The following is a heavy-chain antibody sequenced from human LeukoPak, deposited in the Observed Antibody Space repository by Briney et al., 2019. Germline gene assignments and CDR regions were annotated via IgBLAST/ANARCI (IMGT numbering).Heavy chain of an antibody. D-gene: IGHD3-10*01. V-gene: IGHV4-34*01. CDR2: INHSGST. Sequence: SETLSLTCAVYGGSFSGYSWSWIRQPPGKGLEWIGEINHSGSTNYNPSLKSRVTMSVDTSKNQFSLKLSSVTAADTAVYYCARAGFGSGSYQTLKYNWFDPWGQGSLVTVSS. CDR1: GGSFSGYS. CDR3: ARAGFGSGSYQTLKYNWFDP. J-gene: IGHJ5*02.